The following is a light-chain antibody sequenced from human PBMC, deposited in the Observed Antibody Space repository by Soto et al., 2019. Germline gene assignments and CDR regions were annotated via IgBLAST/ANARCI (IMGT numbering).Light chain of an antibody. Sequence: SYELTQPPSVSVAPGQTARITCEGHNIGSKSVHWYQLRPGQAPEVVLYDDTDRPSGIPERFSGSNSGDTVTLTITRVEAGDGADYYCQVRDSSNDYLVFGGGTKLTVL. V-gene: IGLV3-21*02. CDR1: NIGSKS. CDR2: DDT. CDR3: QVRDSSNDYLV. J-gene: IGLJ3*02.